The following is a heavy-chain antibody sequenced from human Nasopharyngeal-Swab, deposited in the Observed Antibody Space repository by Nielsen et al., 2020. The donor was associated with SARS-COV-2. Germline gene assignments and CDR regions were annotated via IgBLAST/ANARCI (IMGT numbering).Heavy chain of an antibody. J-gene: IGHJ3*02. V-gene: IGHV5-51*01. Sequence: GGSLRLSFKGSGSSFTSYWIGWLRQMPGKGLEWMGIIYPGDSDTRYSPSFQGQVTISADKSISTAYLQWSTLKASDTAMYYCARRNSEGGMADAFEIWGQGTMVTVSS. CDR3: ARRNSEGGMADAFEI. D-gene: IGHD2/OR15-2a*01. CDR1: GSSFTSYW. CDR2: IYPGDSDT.